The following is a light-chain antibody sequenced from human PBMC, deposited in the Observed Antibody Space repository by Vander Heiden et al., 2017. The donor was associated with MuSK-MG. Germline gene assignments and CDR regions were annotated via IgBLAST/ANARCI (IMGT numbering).Light chain of an antibody. Sequence: QSALTQPASVSGSPGQSITIACTGTSSDIGDYNFVSWYQHHPGRAPRLIIFDVIQRPSGLSDRFSASKSGYTASLTISGLLAEDEAHYYCSSYSDTGTPVIFGGGTKLTVL. CDR2: DVI. CDR3: SSYSDTGTPVI. V-gene: IGLV2-14*03. CDR1: SSDIGDYNF. J-gene: IGLJ2*01.